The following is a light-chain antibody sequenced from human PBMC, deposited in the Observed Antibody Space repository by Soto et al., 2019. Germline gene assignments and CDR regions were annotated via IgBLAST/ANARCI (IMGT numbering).Light chain of an antibody. J-gene: IGKJ1*01. Sequence: DIQMTQSPSTLSAYVGDRVTITCRASQSVTKWVAWYQQRPGQAPKILIWDASSLQRGVPSRFSGSGYGTEFTLSISSLQPDDFATYYCQQSYSTSWTFGQGTKVDIK. CDR2: DAS. CDR1: QSVTKW. CDR3: QQSYSTSWT. V-gene: IGKV1-5*01.